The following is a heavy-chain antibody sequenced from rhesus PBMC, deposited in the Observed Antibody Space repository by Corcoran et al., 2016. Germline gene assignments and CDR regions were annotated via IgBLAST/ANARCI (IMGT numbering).Heavy chain of an antibody. CDR1: GYSFTSSW. Sequence: EVQLVQSGAEVKRPGESLKISCKTSGYSFTSSWISWVRQMPGKGLEWMGAIDPSDSDTRYNPAFQGQGTSAAEKSSSTAYLQGSRLKASDTATYYCAKDRNWNYGLDSWGQGVVVTVSS. CDR2: IDPSDSDT. CDR3: AKDRNWNYGLDS. V-gene: IGHV5-20*01. D-gene: IGHD1-26*01. J-gene: IGHJ6*01.